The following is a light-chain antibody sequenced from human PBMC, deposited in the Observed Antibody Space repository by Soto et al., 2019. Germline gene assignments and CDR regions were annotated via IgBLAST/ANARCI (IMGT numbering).Light chain of an antibody. CDR1: QIVSSGY. J-gene: IGKJ1*01. V-gene: IGKV3-20*01. CDR2: GAS. CDR3: HQYASPLWT. Sequence: ENVLTQSPDTLSLSPGERATLSCRASQIVSSGYLAWFQQKPGQAPRLLIYGASSRATDIPDRFSGSGSRTEFTLTISGLEPEDIGVYFCHQYASPLWTFGQGTKVEIK.